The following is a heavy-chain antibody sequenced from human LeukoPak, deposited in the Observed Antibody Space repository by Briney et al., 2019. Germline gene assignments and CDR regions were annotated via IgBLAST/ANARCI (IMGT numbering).Heavy chain of an antibody. V-gene: IGHV4-30-4*08. CDR1: GGSISSGDYY. Sequence: KPSQTLSLTCTVSGGSISSGDYYWSWIRQPPGKGLEWIGYIYYSGNTLHYNPSLKSRVNISVDTSKNQFSLRLSSVTAVDTAVYYCASTNCSSASCYGANWFDPWGQGTLVTVSS. J-gene: IGHJ5*02. CDR3: ASTNCSSASCYGANWFDP. CDR2: IYYSGNTL. D-gene: IGHD2-2*01.